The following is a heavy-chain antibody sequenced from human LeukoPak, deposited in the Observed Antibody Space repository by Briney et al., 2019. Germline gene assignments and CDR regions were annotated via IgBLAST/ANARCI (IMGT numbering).Heavy chain of an antibody. CDR1: GGSISSYY. CDR2: IYYSGST. D-gene: IGHD3-10*01. CDR3: ARSGSAYYYGLDV. J-gene: IGHJ6*02. Sequence: PSETLSLTCTVSGGSISSYYWSWIRQPPGKGLEWIGYIYYSGSTNYNPSLKSRVTISVDTSKNQFSLKLSSVTAADSALYYCARSGSAYYYGLDVWGQGTPVTVSS. V-gene: IGHV4-59*01.